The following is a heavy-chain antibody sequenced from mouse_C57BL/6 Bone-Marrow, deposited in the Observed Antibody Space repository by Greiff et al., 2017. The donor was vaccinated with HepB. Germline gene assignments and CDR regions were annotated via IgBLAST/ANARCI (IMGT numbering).Heavy chain of an antibody. CDR2: IHPNSGST. V-gene: IGHV1-64*01. CDR3: ARCYSNYYFDY. CDR1: GYTFTSYW. Sequence: VQLQQSGAELVKPGASVKLSCKASGYTFTSYWMHWVKQRPGQGLEWIGMIHPNSGSTNYNEKFKSKATLTVDKSSSTAYMQLSSLTSEDSAVYYCARCYSNYYFDYWGQGTTLTVSS. J-gene: IGHJ2*01. D-gene: IGHD2-5*01.